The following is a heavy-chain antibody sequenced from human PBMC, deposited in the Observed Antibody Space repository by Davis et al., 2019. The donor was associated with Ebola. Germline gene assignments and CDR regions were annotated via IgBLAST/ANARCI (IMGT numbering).Heavy chain of an antibody. CDR1: GFTFSNYN. J-gene: IGHJ6*02. CDR3: EREGGV. CDR2: ITTTGTTI. Sequence: GESLKISCATSGFTFSNYNMNWFRQAPGKGLEWVSHITTTGTTIYYADSVKGRFTVSRDNAKNSLYLQTNSLRDEDTAVYYCEREGGVWGQGTTVTVSS. V-gene: IGHV3-48*02. D-gene: IGHD2-15*01.